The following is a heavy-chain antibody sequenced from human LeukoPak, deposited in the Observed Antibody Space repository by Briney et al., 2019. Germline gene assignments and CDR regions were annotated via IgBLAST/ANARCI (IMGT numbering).Heavy chain of an antibody. V-gene: IGHV2-5*01. CDR2: IYWNDDQ. D-gene: IGHD4-17*01. CDR3: GYTRTDPGDLYGWFDP. J-gene: IGHJ5*02. CDR1: GFSLTTSGVG. Sequence: SGPTLVNPTQTLTLTCTFSGFSLTTSGVGVGWIRQPPGKALEWLAVIYWNDDQRYSPSLKSRLTITKDTSKNQVVLIMTNMDPVDISTYFCGYTRTDPGDLYGWFDPWGQGTLVTVSS.